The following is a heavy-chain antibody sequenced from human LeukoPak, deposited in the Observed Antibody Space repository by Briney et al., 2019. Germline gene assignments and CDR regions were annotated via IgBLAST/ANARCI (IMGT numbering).Heavy chain of an antibody. D-gene: IGHD4-17*01. V-gene: IGHV4-39*01. CDR3: ARHDYGDYGTFDI. J-gene: IGHJ3*02. CDR1: GGSISSSGYY. Sequence: SETLSLTCTVSGGSISSSGYYWGWIRQSPGKGLEWIWSIYYSGGTYSNPSLKSRVTISVDTSKNQFSLKLTSVTAADTAVYYCARHDYGDYGTFDIWGQGTMVTVSS. CDR2: IYYSGGT.